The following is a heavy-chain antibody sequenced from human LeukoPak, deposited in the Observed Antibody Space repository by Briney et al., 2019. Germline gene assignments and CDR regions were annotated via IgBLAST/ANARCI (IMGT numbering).Heavy chain of an antibody. CDR2: ISAYNGNT. J-gene: IGHJ4*02. Sequence: ASVKVSRKASGYTFTSYDISWVRQAPGQGLEWMGWISAYNGNTNYAQKLQGRVTMTTDTSTSTAYMELRSLRSDDTAVYYCARDRYDYYGSGSYIFDYWGQGTLVTVSS. CDR1: GYTFTSYD. CDR3: ARDRYDYYGSGSYIFDY. D-gene: IGHD3-10*01. V-gene: IGHV1-18*01.